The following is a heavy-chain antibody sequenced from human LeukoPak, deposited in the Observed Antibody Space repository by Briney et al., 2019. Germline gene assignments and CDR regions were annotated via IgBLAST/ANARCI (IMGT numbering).Heavy chain of an antibody. D-gene: IGHD6-13*01. CDR1: GFTFSSYA. CDR2: ISGSGGST. V-gene: IGHV3-23*01. J-gene: IGHJ4*02. Sequence: PGGSLRLSCAASGFTFSSYAMSWVRQAPGKGLEWDSTISGSGGSTYYADSVKGRFTISRDNSKNTLYLQMNSLRAEDTAVYYCAKELMQLVYFDYWGQGTLVTVSS. CDR3: AKELMQLVYFDY.